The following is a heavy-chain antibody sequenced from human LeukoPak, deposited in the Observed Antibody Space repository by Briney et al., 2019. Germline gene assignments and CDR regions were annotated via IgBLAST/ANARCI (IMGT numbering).Heavy chain of an antibody. J-gene: IGHJ4*02. CDR1: GFTFSSYG. Sequence: GGSLRLSCAASGFTFSSYGMHWVRQAPGKGLEWVAFIRYDGSNKYYADSVKGRFTISRYNSKNTLYLQMNSLRAEVTAVYYCAKDRTPYYDILTGYAFDYWGQGTLVTVSS. CDR2: IRYDGSNK. V-gene: IGHV3-30*02. CDR3: AKDRTPYYDILTGYAFDY. D-gene: IGHD3-9*01.